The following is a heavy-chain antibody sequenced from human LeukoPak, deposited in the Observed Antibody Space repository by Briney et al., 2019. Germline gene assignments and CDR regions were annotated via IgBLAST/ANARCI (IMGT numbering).Heavy chain of an antibody. CDR2: VYHSGTT. V-gene: IGHV4-38-2*01. Sequence: SETLSLTCAVSGYSISSGRYWGWIRQPPGKGLEWTGSVYHSGTTYYNPSLKSRLTISVDTSNNQFSLNLRSVTAADTAVYYCARSLSTAGIDFWGQGTLVTVSS. CDR1: GYSISSGRY. D-gene: IGHD2-2*01. CDR3: ARSLSTAGIDF. J-gene: IGHJ4*02.